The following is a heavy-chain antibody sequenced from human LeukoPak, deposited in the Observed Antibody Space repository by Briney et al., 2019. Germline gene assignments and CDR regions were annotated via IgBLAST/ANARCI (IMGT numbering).Heavy chain of an antibody. Sequence: GGSLRLSCAASGFTFSDYYMSWIRQAPGKGPEWVSYISSSGSTIYYADSVKGRFTISRDNAKNSLYLQMNSLRAEDTAVYYCARAVPSYGDYPYYFDYWGQGTLVTVSS. CDR3: ARAVPSYGDYPYYFDY. CDR1: GFTFSDYY. J-gene: IGHJ4*02. CDR2: ISSSGSTI. D-gene: IGHD4-17*01. V-gene: IGHV3-11*01.